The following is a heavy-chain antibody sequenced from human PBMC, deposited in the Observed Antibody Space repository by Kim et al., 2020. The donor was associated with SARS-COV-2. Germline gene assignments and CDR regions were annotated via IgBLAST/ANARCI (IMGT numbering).Heavy chain of an antibody. V-gene: IGHV1-3*01. D-gene: IGHD3-16*01. CDR3: TKDLSYGGLAFGS. J-gene: IGHJ5*01. Sequence: ASVKVSCKASGDRFTTFSMHWVRQAPGQRLEWMGWIHAANGNTVYAESFHGRITISRDTSAETVYMELSSLTSIDTAMYYCTKDLSYGGLAFGSWGQGTLVSVSS. CDR2: IHAANGNT. CDR1: GDRFTTFS.